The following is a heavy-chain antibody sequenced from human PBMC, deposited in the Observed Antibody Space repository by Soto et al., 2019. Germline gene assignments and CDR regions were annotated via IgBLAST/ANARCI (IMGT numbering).Heavy chain of an antibody. Sequence: SETLSLTCTFSCGSISSSSYYWGWIRQPPGKGLEWIGSISYSGSTYYNPSLKSRVTISVDTSKNQFSLKLSSVTAADTAVYYCASHYSSSSHFDYWGQGTLVTVS. V-gene: IGHV4-39*01. D-gene: IGHD6-6*01. J-gene: IGHJ4*02. CDR3: ASHYSSSSHFDY. CDR2: ISYSGST. CDR1: CGSISSSSYY.